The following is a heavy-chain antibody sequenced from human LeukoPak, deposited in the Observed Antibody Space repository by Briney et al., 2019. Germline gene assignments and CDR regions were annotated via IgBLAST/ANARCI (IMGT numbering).Heavy chain of an antibody. Sequence: SETLSLTCTVSGGSITSDTYYWHWLRQPAGKGLEWIGHISNTGSTNYNPSLKSRVTISIDTSKNQFSLKLSSVTAADTAVYYCARDLFVVTRRDAFDIWGQGTMVTVSS. J-gene: IGHJ3*02. D-gene: IGHD4-23*01. CDR2: ISNTGST. CDR3: ARDLFVVTRRDAFDI. V-gene: IGHV4-61*09. CDR1: GGSITSDTYY.